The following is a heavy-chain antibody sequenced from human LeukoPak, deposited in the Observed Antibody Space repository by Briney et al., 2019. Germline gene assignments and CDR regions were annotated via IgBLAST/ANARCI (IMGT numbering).Heavy chain of an antibody. CDR2: ISSSSSYI. CDR3: ASVFSAAGDY. V-gene: IGHV3-21*01. D-gene: IGHD6-13*01. CDR1: GFTFSSYS. Sequence: GGSLRLSCAASGFTFSSYSMNWVRQAPGKGLEWVSSISSSSSYIYYADSEKGRFTISRDNAKNSLYLQMNSLRAEDTAVYYCASVFSAAGDYWGQGTLVTVSS. J-gene: IGHJ4*02.